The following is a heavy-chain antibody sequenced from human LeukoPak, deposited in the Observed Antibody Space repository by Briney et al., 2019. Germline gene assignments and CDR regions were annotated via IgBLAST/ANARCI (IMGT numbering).Heavy chain of an antibody. Sequence: GGSLRLSCATSGLLFSAYDMQWVRHAPGKGVEGVSAFGSAGDTYYPGAVKGRFTISRDYAKNSLFLQMNNLIAGDTAVYFCVRGALPGDNWYFDLWGRGTLVTVSS. J-gene: IGHJ2*01. V-gene: IGHV3-13*01. CDR3: VRGALPGDNWYFDL. CDR1: GLLFSAYD. CDR2: FGSAGDT.